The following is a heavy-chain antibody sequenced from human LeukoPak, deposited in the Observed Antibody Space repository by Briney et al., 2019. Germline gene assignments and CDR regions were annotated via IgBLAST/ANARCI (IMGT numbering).Heavy chain of an antibody. CDR3: ATDWSVVPEAFDI. Sequence: GGSLRLSCAASGFTFSSYSMNWVRQAPGKGLEWVSSISSSSSYIYYADSVKGRFTISRDNAKNSLYLQMNSLRAEDTAVSYCATDWSVVPEAFDIWGQGTMVTVSS. CDR2: ISSSSSYI. V-gene: IGHV3-21*01. CDR1: GFTFSSYS. J-gene: IGHJ3*02. D-gene: IGHD2-2*01.